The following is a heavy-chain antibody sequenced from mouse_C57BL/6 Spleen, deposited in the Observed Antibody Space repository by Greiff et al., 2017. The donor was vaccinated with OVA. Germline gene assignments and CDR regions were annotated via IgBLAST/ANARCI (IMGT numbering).Heavy chain of an antibody. CDR1: GFTFSSYT. CDR3: ARPYYYGSSFNWYFDV. V-gene: IGHV5-9*01. J-gene: IGHJ1*03. Sequence: DVQLQESGGGLVKPGGSLKLSCAASGFTFSSYTMSWVRQTPEKRLEWVATISGGGGNTYYPDSVKGRFTISRDNAKNTLYLQMSSLRSEDTALYYCARPYYYGSSFNWYFDVWGTGTTVTVSS. D-gene: IGHD1-1*01. CDR2: ISGGGGNT.